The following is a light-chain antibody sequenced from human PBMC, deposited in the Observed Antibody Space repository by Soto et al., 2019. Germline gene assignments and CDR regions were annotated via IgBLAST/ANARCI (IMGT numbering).Light chain of an antibody. CDR2: NVS. J-gene: IGLJ2*01. Sequence: QSALTQPASVSGSPGQSITISCTGSSSDVGGYNYVSWYQQHPGKAPKRMIYNVSNRPSGVSNRFSGSKSGNTASLAISGRQAEDEGHYYCSSFTSTNTVLFGRGTKLTVL. CDR1: SSDVGGYNY. CDR3: SSFTSTNTVL. V-gene: IGLV2-14*01.